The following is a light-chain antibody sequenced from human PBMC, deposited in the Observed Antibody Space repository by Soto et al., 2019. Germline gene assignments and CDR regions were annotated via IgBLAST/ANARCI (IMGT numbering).Light chain of an antibody. CDR3: EQSGTSPWT. Sequence: EIVLTQSPGTLSLSPGERATLSCRASQSVSNNYLAWYHQKPGRAPRLVIYGASSRATGIPDRFSGSGSGASFSLTISRLEPEDFAVYYCEQSGTSPWTFGLGTRVAIK. CDR1: QSVSNNY. J-gene: IGKJ1*01. V-gene: IGKV3-20*01. CDR2: GAS.